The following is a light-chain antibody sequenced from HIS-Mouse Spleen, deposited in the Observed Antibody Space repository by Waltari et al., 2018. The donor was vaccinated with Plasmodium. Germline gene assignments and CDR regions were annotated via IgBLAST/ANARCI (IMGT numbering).Light chain of an antibody. Sequence: DIQMTQSPSSLSASVGDRVTITCRASQSISSYLNWYQQKPVKAPKILIYAASSLQSGGPSRFSGSGSGTDFTLTISSLQPEDFATYYCQQSYSTPWTFGQGTKVEIK. CDR1: QSISSY. CDR3: QQSYSTPWT. J-gene: IGKJ1*01. CDR2: AAS. V-gene: IGKV1-39*01.